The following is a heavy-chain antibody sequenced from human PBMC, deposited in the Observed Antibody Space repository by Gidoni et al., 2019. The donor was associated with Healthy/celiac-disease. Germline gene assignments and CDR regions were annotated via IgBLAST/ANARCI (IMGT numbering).Heavy chain of an antibody. J-gene: IGHJ4*02. Sequence: QLQLQESGPGLVKPSEPLSLTCTVSGGSIRSSSYYWGWIRQPPGKGLEWIGSIYYSGSTYYNPSLKSRVTISVDTSKNQFSLKLSSVTAADTAVYYCARISRYYDSSGYPTFDYWGQGTLVTVSS. CDR3: ARISRYYDSSGYPTFDY. CDR2: IYYSGST. CDR1: GGSIRSSSYY. D-gene: IGHD3-22*01. V-gene: IGHV4-39*01.